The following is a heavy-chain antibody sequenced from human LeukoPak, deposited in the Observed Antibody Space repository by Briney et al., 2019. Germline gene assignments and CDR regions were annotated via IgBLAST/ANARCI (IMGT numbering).Heavy chain of an antibody. CDR3: SRGSGWLSVY. J-gene: IGHJ4*02. CDR2: ISGGTT. CDR1: GFIFGDYL. Sequence: GGSLRLSCTASGFIFGDYLISWFRQAPGKGLEWIGFISGGTTEYAASVKGRFTISRDDSTSIAYLQMNSLTTEDTAVYYCSRGSGWLSVYWGQGTLVTVSS. V-gene: IGHV3-49*03. D-gene: IGHD6-19*01.